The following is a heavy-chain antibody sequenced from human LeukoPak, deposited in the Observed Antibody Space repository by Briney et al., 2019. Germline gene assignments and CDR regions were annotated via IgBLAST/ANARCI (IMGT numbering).Heavy chain of an antibody. CDR2: ITSDGSST. CDR3: ARNGYNGAFDY. Sequence: PGGSLRLSCAASGFTFSNYWMHWVRQAPGKGLVWVSRITSDGSSTSYADSVKSRFTISRDNAKNTLYLQMNSLRAEDTAVYYCARNGYNGAFDYWGQGTLVTVSS. J-gene: IGHJ4*02. D-gene: IGHD5-24*01. CDR1: GFTFSNYW. V-gene: IGHV3-74*01.